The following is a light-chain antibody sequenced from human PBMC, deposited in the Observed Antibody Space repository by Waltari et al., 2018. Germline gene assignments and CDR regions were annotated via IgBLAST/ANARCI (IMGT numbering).Light chain of an antibody. V-gene: IGKV1-39*01. J-gene: IGKJ2*01. CDR3: QQSYTTPYT. CDR1: QLFDNF. CDR2: AAS. Sequence: TCRASQLFDNFLNWYQQKPGQAPSLLIYAASSLQSGVPSRFSGRGSGTDFTLTISSLQPEDFATYYCQQSYTTPYTFGQGTKVEIK.